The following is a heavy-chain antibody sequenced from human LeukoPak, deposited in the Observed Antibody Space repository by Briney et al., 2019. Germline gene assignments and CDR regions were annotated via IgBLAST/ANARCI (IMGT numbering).Heavy chain of an antibody. CDR1: GFTFGNFA. J-gene: IGHJ5*02. Sequence: SGGSLRLSCAASGFTFGNFAMSWVRQAPGKGLEWVSSISGSGGATYYVDSVKGRFTISRDNSKNPLYLQMNSLRAEDTAVYYCAKTPYSSDWYGYWFDPWGQGTLVTVSS. V-gene: IGHV3-23*01. CDR2: ISGSGGAT. D-gene: IGHD6-13*01. CDR3: AKTPYSSDWYGYWFDP.